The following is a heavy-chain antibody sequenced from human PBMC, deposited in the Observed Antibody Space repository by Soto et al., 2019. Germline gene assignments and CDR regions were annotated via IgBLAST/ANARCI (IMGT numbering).Heavy chain of an antibody. CDR2: INAGNGNT. D-gene: IGHD6-25*01. J-gene: IGHJ3*02. CDR3: AKGAPHYSSGCSGYGFDN. Sequence: QDQLVQSGAEVKKPGASVKVSCKASGYSFTSYGMHWVRQAPGQRLEGMGWINAGNGNTKYSQNFQGRLTITRDTSASTAYMELSSMRSEDTAVYYCAKGAPHYSSGCSGYGFDNWGQGTRVTVSS. CDR1: GYSFTSYG. V-gene: IGHV1-3*01.